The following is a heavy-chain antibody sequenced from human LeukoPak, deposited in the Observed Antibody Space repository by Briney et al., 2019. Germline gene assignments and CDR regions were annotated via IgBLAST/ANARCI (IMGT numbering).Heavy chain of an antibody. D-gene: IGHD3-22*01. CDR2: ISGSGGRT. J-gene: IGHJ4*02. Sequence: QPGGSLRLSCAASGFTFSSYAMSWVRQAPGKGLEWVSAISGSGGRTYYADSVKGRFTISRDNSKNTLYLQMNSLRAEDTAVYYCAKEENYYDSSGYRHNAYWGQGTLVTVSS. V-gene: IGHV3-23*01. CDR1: GFTFSSYA. CDR3: AKEENYYDSSGYRHNAY.